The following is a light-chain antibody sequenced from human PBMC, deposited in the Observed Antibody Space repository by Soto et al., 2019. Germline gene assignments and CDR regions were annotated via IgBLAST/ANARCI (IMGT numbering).Light chain of an antibody. CDR3: QSYDSSLSVV. J-gene: IGLJ2*01. V-gene: IGLV1-40*01. CDR1: SSTIGAGYD. Sequence: QSVLTQPPTVSGAPGQRVTISCTGSSSTIGAGYDVHWYQQLPGPAPQHLIYGNSKRPSGVPDRFSGSKSGTSASLAITGLHAEDEADYYCQSYDSSLSVVFGGGTKLTVL. CDR2: GNS.